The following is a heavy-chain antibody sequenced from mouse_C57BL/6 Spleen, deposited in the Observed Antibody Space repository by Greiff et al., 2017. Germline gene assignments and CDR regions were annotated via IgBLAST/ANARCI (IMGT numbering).Heavy chain of an antibody. CDR2: IYPGDGDT. Sequence: VKLMESGPELVKPGASVKISCKASGYAFSSSWMNWVKQRPGKGLEWSGRIYPGDGDTNYNGKFKGKATLTADKSSRTAYMQLSSLTSEDSAVYFCARGGYTVDFDYWGQGTTLTVSS. CDR3: ARGGYTVDFDY. V-gene: IGHV1-82*01. CDR1: GYAFSSSW. J-gene: IGHJ2*01. D-gene: IGHD1-1*01.